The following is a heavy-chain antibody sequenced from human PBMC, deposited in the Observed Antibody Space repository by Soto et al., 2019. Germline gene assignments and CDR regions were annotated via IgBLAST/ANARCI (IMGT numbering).Heavy chain of an antibody. D-gene: IGHD3-10*01. CDR1: GGTFSSYA. Sequence: QVQLVQSGAEVKKPGSSVKVSCKASGGTFSSYAISWVRQAPGQGLEWMGGIIPIFGTANYAQKFQGRVTITADKSTSTAYMELSSLRSEDTAVYYCASPSAVVRESGRTYGMDVWGQGTTVTVSS. V-gene: IGHV1-69*06. J-gene: IGHJ6*02. CDR3: ASPSAVVRESGRTYGMDV. CDR2: IIPIFGTA.